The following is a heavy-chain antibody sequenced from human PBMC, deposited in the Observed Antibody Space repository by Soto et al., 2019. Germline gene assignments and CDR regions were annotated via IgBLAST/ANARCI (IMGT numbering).Heavy chain of an antibody. J-gene: IGHJ6*02. V-gene: IGHV1-69*05. Sequence: SVKVSCKASGGTFSNYAISWVRQAPGHGLEWVGGIIPLTETPVYAHTVQGRLTMTRDTSISTAYMELSRLRSDDTAVYYCARDWGTSFGPVRDVWGQGTTVTVSS. CDR2: IIPLTETP. D-gene: IGHD2-2*01. CDR3: ARDWGTSFGPVRDV. CDR1: GGTFSNYA.